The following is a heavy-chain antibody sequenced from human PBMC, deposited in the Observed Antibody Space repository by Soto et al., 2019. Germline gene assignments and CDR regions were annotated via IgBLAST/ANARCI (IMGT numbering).Heavy chain of an antibody. V-gene: IGHV3-53*01. CDR2: IYSGGYT. Sequence: EVQLVESGGGLIQPGGSLRLSCAVSGFTVSNNYMSWVRQAPGKGLEGVSVIYSGGYTAYGDSVKGRFTISRDNSKNTLFLKRKSLGADDAAVFYWGRRGGGGGYWGQGTLVTVSS. D-gene: IGHD3-10*01. J-gene: IGHJ4*02. CDR3: GRRGGGGGY. CDR1: GFTVSNNY.